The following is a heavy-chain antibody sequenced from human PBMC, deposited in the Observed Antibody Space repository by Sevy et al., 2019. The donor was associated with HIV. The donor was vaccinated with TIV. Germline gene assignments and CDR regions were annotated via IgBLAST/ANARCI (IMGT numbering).Heavy chain of an antibody. CDR3: ARDKLQAAGSLGDYYYGLDV. V-gene: IGHV3-33*01. J-gene: IGHJ6*02. CDR1: GFTFSNYG. D-gene: IGHD3-16*01. Sequence: GESLKISCAGSGFTFSNYGMHWVRQAPGKGLEWVAIIWYDGSNKYYTESVKGRFTISRDNSKNMLSLQMNGLRAEDTAVYYCARDKLQAAGSLGDYYYGLDVWGQGTRVTVSS. CDR2: IWYDGSNK.